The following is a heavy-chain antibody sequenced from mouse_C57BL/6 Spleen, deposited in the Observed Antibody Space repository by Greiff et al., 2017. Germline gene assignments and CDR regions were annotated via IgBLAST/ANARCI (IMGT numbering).Heavy chain of an antibody. V-gene: IGHV1-69*01. J-gene: IGHJ1*03. D-gene: IGHD1-1*01. CDR1: GYTFTSYW. CDR3: AIGHYYGSSPRC. Sequence: QVQLQQPGAELVMPGASVKLSCKASGYTFTSYWMHWVKQRPGQGLEWIGEIDPSDSYTTYNQKFKGKATLTVDKSSSTAYMQLSSLTSEDSAVYYCAIGHYYGSSPRCWGTGTTVTVSS. CDR2: IDPSDSYT.